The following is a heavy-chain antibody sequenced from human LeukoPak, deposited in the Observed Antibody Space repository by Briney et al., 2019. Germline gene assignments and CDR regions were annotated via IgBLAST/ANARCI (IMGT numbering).Heavy chain of an antibody. D-gene: IGHD1-26*01. V-gene: IGHV3-23*01. Sequence: PGGSLRLSCAASGFIFNTYALSWVRQAPGKGLEWVSTIRGSGESTHYADSVQGRFTISRDNSLYTVYLQMDSLRGDDTAVYYCAKDRMSYTTSPGELSHWGQGTLVIVSS. CDR2: IRGSGEST. CDR1: GFIFNTYA. CDR3: AKDRMSYTTSPGELSH. J-gene: IGHJ4*02.